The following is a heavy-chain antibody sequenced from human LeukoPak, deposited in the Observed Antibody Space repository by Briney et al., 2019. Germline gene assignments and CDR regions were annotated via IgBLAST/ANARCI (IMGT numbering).Heavy chain of an antibody. Sequence: GASVKVSCKASGYTFTSYYMHWVRQAPGQGLEWMGIINPSGGSTTYAQKFQGRVTMTRDTSTTTVYMELSSLRSEDTAVYYCARGLRYFDWTQYYLDYWGQGILVTVSS. J-gene: IGHJ4*02. CDR2: INPSGGST. D-gene: IGHD3-9*01. V-gene: IGHV1-46*01. CDR3: ARGLRYFDWTQYYLDY. CDR1: GYTFTSYY.